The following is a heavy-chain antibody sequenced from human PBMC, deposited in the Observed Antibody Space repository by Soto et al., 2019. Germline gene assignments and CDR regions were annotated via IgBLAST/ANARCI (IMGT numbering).Heavy chain of an antibody. Sequence: SETLSLTCTVSGGSVSNSSHYWTWIRQPPGKGLECIGYVYYTGSTNYNPSLHSRVTISVDTSKNQFSLTLSSVTAADTAVYYCARGDGFWSGYSYLNYWGQGTPVTVSS. D-gene: IGHD3-3*01. CDR1: GGSVSNSSHY. CDR3: ARGDGFWSGYSYLNY. V-gene: IGHV4-61*01. CDR2: VYYTGST. J-gene: IGHJ4*02.